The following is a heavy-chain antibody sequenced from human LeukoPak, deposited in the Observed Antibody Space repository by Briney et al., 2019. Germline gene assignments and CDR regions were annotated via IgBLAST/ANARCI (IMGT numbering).Heavy chain of an antibody. CDR2: ISDSGGSR. CDR3: AKGGGWLYYFDY. CDR1: GFTFSTFA. V-gene: IGHV3-23*01. D-gene: IGHD6-19*01. Sequence: PGGPLRLSCAASGFTFSTFAMNWVRQAPGKGLEWVSAISDSGGSRYYADSVKGRFTISRDNAKNTVYLQMNSLRVEDTAVYYCAKGGGWLYYFDYWGQGSLVSVSS. J-gene: IGHJ4*02.